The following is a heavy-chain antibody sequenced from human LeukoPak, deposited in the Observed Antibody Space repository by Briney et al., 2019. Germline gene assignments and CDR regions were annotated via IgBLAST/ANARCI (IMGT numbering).Heavy chain of an antibody. Sequence: GGSLRLSCAASGFTFSSFAMTWVRQAPGKGLEWVSSMSSGGTYIYYPDSVRSRFTISRDNAKNSLYLLMNNLRAEDTGVYYCARDRPTDASRVFLVQWGQGTLVTVSS. J-gene: IGHJ4*02. CDR3: ARDRPTDASRVFLVQ. CDR1: GFTFSSFA. CDR2: MSSGGTYI. D-gene: IGHD3-3*01. V-gene: IGHV3-21*01.